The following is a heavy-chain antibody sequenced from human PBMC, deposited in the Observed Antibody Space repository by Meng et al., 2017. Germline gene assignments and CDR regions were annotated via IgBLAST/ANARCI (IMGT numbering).Heavy chain of an antibody. CDR2: ISGVGSIT. Sequence: EVHLGAAVGGLVEAGGSRRPSCAASGFTFNNYWMHWVRQVPGKGLVWVSRISGVGSITNYADSVKGRFTISRDNAKNTLYLQMNSLRPEDTAVYYCLDEVPRSDYWGQGSLVTVSS. J-gene: IGHJ4*02. CDR3: LDEVPRSDY. D-gene: IGHD1-1*01. CDR1: GFTFNNYW. V-gene: IGHV3-74*01.